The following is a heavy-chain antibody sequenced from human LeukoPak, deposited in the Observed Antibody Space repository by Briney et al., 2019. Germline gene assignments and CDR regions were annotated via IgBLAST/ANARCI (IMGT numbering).Heavy chain of an antibody. CDR3: ARLIGIAAAGIEY. Sequence: KSSETLSLTCAVYGGSFSGYYWSWIRQPPGKGLEWIGEINHSGSTNYNPSLKSRVTISVDTSKNQFSLKLSSVTAADTAVYYCARLIGIAAAGIEYWGQGTLVTVSS. V-gene: IGHV4-34*01. J-gene: IGHJ4*02. CDR1: GGSFSGYY. D-gene: IGHD6-13*01. CDR2: INHSGST.